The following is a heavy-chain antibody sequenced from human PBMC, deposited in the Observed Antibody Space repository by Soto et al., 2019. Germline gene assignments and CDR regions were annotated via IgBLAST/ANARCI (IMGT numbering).Heavy chain of an antibody. V-gene: IGHV3-53*02. J-gene: IGHJ4*02. CDR2: TYTGGNT. D-gene: IGHD4-17*01. CDR1: GFNINTKY. CDR3: AREGYHYGLDS. Sequence: EVQLVETGGGLIQPGESLSLSCAASGFNINTKYMTWVRQAPGKGLEWVSLTYTGGNTLYAGYVRGRFSGASDMYTNTLYLQMDSLRGDDTAVYSCAREGYHYGLDSWGQGSGVAVS.